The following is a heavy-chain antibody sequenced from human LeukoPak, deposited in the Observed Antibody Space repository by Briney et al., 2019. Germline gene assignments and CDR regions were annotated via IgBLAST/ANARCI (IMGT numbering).Heavy chain of an antibody. CDR3: ARGVLRYFDWLFDYYYYMDV. J-gene: IGHJ6*03. Sequence: ASVKVSCKASGYTFTSYGISWVRQAPGQGLEWMGWISAYNGNTNYAQKLQGRVTMTTDTSTSTAYMELRSLRSDDTAVYYCARGVLRYFDWLFDYYYYMDVWGKGTTVTISS. CDR1: GYTFTSYG. CDR2: ISAYNGNT. V-gene: IGHV1-18*01. D-gene: IGHD3-9*01.